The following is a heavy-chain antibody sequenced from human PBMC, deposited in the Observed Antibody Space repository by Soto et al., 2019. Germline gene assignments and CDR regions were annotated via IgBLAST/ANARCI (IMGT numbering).Heavy chain of an antibody. CDR3: ASHSSGSRHPGFDY. V-gene: IGHV4-39*02. J-gene: IGHJ4*02. Sequence: QLQLQESGPGLVKPSETLSLTGTVSGGSISSSTSYWGWVRQPPGKGLEWIARIYDGGNSHYHPSRRSRVTITVNTSKNHLSLKLSAVDAAVTAVSYCASHSSGSRHPGFDYWGQGTLVTVSS. D-gene: IGHD1-26*01. CDR2: IYDGGNS. CDR1: GGSISSSTSY.